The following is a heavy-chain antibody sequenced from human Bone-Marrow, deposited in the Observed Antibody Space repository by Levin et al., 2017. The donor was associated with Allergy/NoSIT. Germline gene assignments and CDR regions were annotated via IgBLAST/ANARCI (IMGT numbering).Heavy chain of an antibody. CDR3: ARDYCSGDSCYSDS. CDR2: INTKTGHP. V-gene: IGHV7-4-1*02. D-gene: IGHD2-15*01. Sequence: PGASVKVSCEAFGYIFTSYAINWVRQAPGQGLEWMGWINTKTGHPTYARDFIGRFVFSLDTSVNTAFLQISSLKAEDTAIFYCARDYCSGDSCYSDSWGQGTLVTVSS. J-gene: IGHJ4*02. CDR1: GYIFTSYA.